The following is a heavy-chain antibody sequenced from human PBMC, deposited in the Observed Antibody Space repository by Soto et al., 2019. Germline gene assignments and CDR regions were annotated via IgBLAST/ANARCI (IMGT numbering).Heavy chain of an antibody. Sequence: QVQLVQSGAEVKKPGSSVKVSCKASRGTFNNYALTWVRQAPGQGREWMGGIIPISGTINYAQKFQGRLTITAYESTNTAYMDLTSMTSGDTAVYYCASSYGASWYGDYWGQGTLVTVSS. CDR3: ASSYGASWYGDY. D-gene: IGHD6-13*01. CDR1: RGTFNNYA. J-gene: IGHJ4*02. CDR2: IIPISGTI. V-gene: IGHV1-69*01.